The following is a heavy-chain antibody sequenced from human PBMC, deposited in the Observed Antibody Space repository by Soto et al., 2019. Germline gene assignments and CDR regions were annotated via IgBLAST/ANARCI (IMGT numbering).Heavy chain of an antibody. CDR2: ISAYNTNT. V-gene: IGHV1-18*01. CDR1: GYTFTSYH. Sequence: QVQLVQSGAEVKKPGASVKVSCKTSGYTFTSYHISWVRQAPGHGLEWMGWISAYNTNTNYAPKFQGRVTMTTDTLATTAYMELRSLRSDDTAVYYCPRDTPPTDCWGQGTLVTVSS. CDR3: PRDTPPTDC. J-gene: IGHJ4*02.